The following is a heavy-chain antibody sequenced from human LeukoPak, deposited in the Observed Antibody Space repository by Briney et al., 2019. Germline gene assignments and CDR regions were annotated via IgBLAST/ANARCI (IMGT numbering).Heavy chain of an antibody. Sequence: QPGGSLRLSCAASGFTVSTVYMTWVRQAPGKGLEWVSVIYGGHSAYYADSVKDRFTISRDNPKNTLNLQMNSLRAEDTAVYYCAREMGQLGGAFDIWGQGTMVTVSS. CDR3: AREMGQLGGAFDI. V-gene: IGHV3-53*01. D-gene: IGHD7-27*01. J-gene: IGHJ3*02. CDR1: GFTVSTVY. CDR2: IYGGHSA.